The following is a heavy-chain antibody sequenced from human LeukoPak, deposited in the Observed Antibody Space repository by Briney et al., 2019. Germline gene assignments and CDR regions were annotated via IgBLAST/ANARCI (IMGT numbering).Heavy chain of an antibody. V-gene: IGHV4-59*01. Sequence: SETLSLTCTVSGASISSSYWSWLRQPPGRGLEWIGYISSSGTINYNTSLESRVTISRDTSKNQFSLKLTSVTAADTAVYSCARGPPDRADIWGQGTMVAVSS. CDR1: GASISSSY. J-gene: IGHJ3*02. CDR2: ISSSGTI. CDR3: ARGPPDRADI. D-gene: IGHD3-16*02.